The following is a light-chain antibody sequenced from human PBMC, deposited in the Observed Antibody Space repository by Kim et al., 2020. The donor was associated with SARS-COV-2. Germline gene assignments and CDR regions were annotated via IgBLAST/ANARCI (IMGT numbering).Light chain of an antibody. CDR2: LAS. CDR1: HNIDNF. Sequence: DIQMTQSPSSLSASVGDRVTITCRASHNIDNFLNWYQQKPGKAPKLLIYLASYLQSGVPSRFSGSGSGTDFTLTISCLQPEDFATYYCQQSYSVPVTFGGGTKLEIK. CDR3: QQSYSVPVT. V-gene: IGKV1-39*01. J-gene: IGKJ4*01.